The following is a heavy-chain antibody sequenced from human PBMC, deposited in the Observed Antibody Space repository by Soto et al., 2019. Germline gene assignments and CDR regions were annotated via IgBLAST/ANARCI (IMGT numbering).Heavy chain of an antibody. V-gene: IGHV3-73*02. D-gene: IGHD3-10*01. CDR1: GFTFSGSA. CDR3: TRHPDYYGSGSRGYNWFDP. J-gene: IGHJ5*02. Sequence: VQLVESGGGLVQPGGSLKLSCAASGFTFSGSAMHWVRQASGKGLEWVGRIRSKANSYATAYAASVKGRFTISRDDSKNTAYLQMNSLKTEDTAVYYCTRHPDYYGSGSRGYNWFDPWGQGTLVTVSS. CDR2: IRSKANSYAT.